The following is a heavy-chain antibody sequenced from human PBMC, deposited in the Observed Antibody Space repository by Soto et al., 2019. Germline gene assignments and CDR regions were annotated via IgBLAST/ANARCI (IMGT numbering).Heavy chain of an antibody. V-gene: IGHV3-30-3*01. CDR2: ISYDGSNK. CDR1: GFTFSSYA. CDR3: ARGGNGYSYGHFDY. D-gene: IGHD5-18*01. J-gene: IGHJ4*02. Sequence: QVQLVESGGGVVQPGRSLRLSCAASGFTFSSYAMHWVRQAPGKGLEWVAVISYDGSNKYYADSVKGRFTISRDNSKNTLYLQMNSLRAEDTAVYYCARGGNGYSYGHFDYWGQGTLVTVSS.